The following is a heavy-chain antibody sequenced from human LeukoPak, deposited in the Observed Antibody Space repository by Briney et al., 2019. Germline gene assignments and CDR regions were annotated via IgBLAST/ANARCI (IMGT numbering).Heavy chain of an antibody. D-gene: IGHD5-24*01. V-gene: IGHV1-69*13. Sequence: SVKVSCKASGGTFSSYAISWVRQAPAQGLEWVGGIIPIFGTANYAQKFPGRVTITADESTSTAYTELSSLRSEDTAVYYCASVRDGYNYFDYWGQGTLVTVSS. J-gene: IGHJ4*02. CDR2: IIPIFGTA. CDR1: GGTFSSYA. CDR3: ASVRDGYNYFDY.